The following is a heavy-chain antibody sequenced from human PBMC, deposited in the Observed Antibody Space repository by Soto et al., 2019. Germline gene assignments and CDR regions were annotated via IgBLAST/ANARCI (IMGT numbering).Heavy chain of an antibody. V-gene: IGHV1-3*01. CDR2: INPNNGNT. CDR1: GYTFTDYY. D-gene: IGHD2-15*01. Sequence: ASVKVSCKASGYTFTDYYLHWVRQAPGQGLEWMGWINPNNGNTKSSQKFQDRVIITRDTSASTAYMDLSSLRSEDTAVYYCARGIATGQLDPWGQGTLVTVSS. CDR3: ARGIATGQLDP. J-gene: IGHJ5*02.